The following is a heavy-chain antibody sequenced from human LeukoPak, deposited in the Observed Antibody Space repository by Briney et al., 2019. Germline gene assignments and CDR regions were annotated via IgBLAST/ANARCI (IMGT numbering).Heavy chain of an antibody. CDR1: GFTFISYT. D-gene: IGHD2-15*01. CDR3: AREFYRAATSDY. CDR2: ISYDGSNK. J-gene: IGHJ4*02. V-gene: IGHV3-30-3*01. Sequence: GGSLRLSCAASGFTFISYTKHWVRQAPGKGLEWVAVISYDGSNKYYADSVKGRFTISRDNSKSTLYLQMNSLRAEDTAVYYCAREFYRAATSDYWGQGTLVTVSS.